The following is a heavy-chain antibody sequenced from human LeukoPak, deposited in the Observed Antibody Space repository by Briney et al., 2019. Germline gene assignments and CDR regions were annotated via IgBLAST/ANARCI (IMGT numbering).Heavy chain of an antibody. CDR2: INPNSGGT. D-gene: IGHD5-24*01. V-gene: IGHV1-2*02. Sequence: ASVKVSCKASGYTFTRYYMHWVRQAPGQGREWMGWINPNSGGTNYAKKFQGRVTMTRDTSISTAYMELSRLTSDDTAVYYCASPAIRDGYNYLYYWGQGTLVTVSS. CDR1: GYTFTRYY. CDR3: ASPAIRDGYNYLYY. J-gene: IGHJ4*02.